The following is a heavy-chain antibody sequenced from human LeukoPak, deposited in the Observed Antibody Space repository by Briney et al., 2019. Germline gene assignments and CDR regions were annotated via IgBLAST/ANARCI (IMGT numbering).Heavy chain of an antibody. D-gene: IGHD4-17*01. Sequence: AGGSLRLSCAASWVAVSSNYMNWVRQAPGKGLECVSVIYRSGSTYSAASVKGRFTISTDNFKSPLYLQMNSLGAEDTAVYYCARDLYGVSHDYWGQGTLVTVSS. J-gene: IGHJ4*02. V-gene: IGHV3-53*01. CDR3: ARDLYGVSHDY. CDR2: IYRSGST. CDR1: WVAVSSNY.